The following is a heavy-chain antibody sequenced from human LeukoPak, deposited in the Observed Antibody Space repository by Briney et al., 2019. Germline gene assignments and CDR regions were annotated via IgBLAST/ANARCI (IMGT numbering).Heavy chain of an antibody. CDR3: AKEYYDFWSGYYSRGWFDP. V-gene: IGHV3-33*06. Sequence: GGSLRLSCAASGFTFSSYGMHWVRQAPGKGLEWVAVIWYDGSNKYYADSVKGRFTISRDNSKNTLYLQMNSLRAEDTAVYYCAKEYYDFWSGYYSRGWFDPWGQGTLVTVSS. J-gene: IGHJ5*02. D-gene: IGHD3-3*01. CDR1: GFTFSSYG. CDR2: IWYDGSNK.